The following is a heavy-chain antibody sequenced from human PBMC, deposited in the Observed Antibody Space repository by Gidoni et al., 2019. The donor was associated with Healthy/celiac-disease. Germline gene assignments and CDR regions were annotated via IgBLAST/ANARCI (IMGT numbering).Heavy chain of an antibody. V-gene: IGHV3-30-3*01. CDR3: ARGDIVGVVAALDY. J-gene: IGHJ4*02. CDR2: ISYDGSNK. D-gene: IGHD2-15*01. Sequence: QVQLVESGGGVVQPGRSLRLSCAASAFTFSSYAMHWVRQAPGKGLEWVAVISYDGSNKYYADSVKGRFTISRDNSKNTLYLKMNSLRAEDTAVYYCARGDIVGVVAALDYWGQGTLVTVSS. CDR1: AFTFSSYA.